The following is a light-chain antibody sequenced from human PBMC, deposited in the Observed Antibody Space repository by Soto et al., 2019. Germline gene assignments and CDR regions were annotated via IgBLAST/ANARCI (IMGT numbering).Light chain of an antibody. V-gene: IGKV3-20*01. CDR2: AAS. CDR1: QSVSVNS. Sequence: EMVLTQSPGTLSLSPGERATLSCRASQSVSVNSLAWYQQKGGQAPRLLIYAASTRATGVPDRFSGTGSGTDFALTISRLETDDSAVYYCQQYGGSPFTFGPGTKWIS. CDR3: QQYGGSPFT. J-gene: IGKJ3*01.